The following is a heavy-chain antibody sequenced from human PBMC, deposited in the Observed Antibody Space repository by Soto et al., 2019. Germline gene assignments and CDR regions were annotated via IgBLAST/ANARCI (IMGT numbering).Heavy chain of an antibody. J-gene: IGHJ4*02. V-gene: IGHV4-34*02. CDR1: GASFSGYD. CDR3: ARGRHVTSGYYNY. Sequence: QVRLQQWGAGLLKPSETLSLTCAVSGASFSGYDWNWIRQPPGKGLEWIGEINRRGSTDYNPSLKSRVTISVDTSKNHLSLQLSSVTAADTAVYYCARGRHVTSGYYNYWGQGTLVTVSS. CDR2: INRRGST. D-gene: IGHD3-22*01.